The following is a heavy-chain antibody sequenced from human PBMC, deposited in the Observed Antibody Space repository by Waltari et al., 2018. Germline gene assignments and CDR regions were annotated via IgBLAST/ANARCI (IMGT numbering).Heavy chain of an antibody. CDR1: GYNFTGYY. V-gene: IGHV1-2*04. J-gene: IGHJ4*02. Sequence: QVQLVQSGAEVKKPGASVKVSCKAAGYNFTGYYMHWVRQAPGQGLEWMGWINPNSGGTNYAQKFQGWVTMTRDTSISTAYMELSRLRSDDTAVYYCARDKSGGYGIDYWGQGTLVTVSS. CDR3: ARDKSGGYGIDY. D-gene: IGHD2-15*01. CDR2: INPNSGGT.